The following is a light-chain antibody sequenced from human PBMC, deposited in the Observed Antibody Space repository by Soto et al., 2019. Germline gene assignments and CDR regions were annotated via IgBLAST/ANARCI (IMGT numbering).Light chain of an antibody. J-gene: IGKJ1*01. CDR2: GAS. CDR3: QQYNTWLWT. Sequence: EVVMTQSPATLSVSPGERVTLSCRASQSINAHLAWYQQKPGQAPRLLIHGASTRATGIPARFSGSGFGTDCTLTISSRQSEDCAVYYCQQYNTWLWTFGQGTKVEIQ. V-gene: IGKV3-15*01. CDR1: QSINAH.